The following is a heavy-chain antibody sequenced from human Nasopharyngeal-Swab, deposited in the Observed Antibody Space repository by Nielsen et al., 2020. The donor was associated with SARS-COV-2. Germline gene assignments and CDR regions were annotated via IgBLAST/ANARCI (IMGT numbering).Heavy chain of an antibody. CDR2: IYYSGST. J-gene: IGHJ4*02. CDR1: GGSISSGDYY. CDR3: ARASEEYDSSGYYGY. D-gene: IGHD3-22*01. Sequence: SETLSLTCTVSGGSISSGDYYWSWIRQPPGKGLEWIGYIYYSGSTYYNPSLKSRVTISVDTSKNQFSLKLSSVTAADTAVYYCARASEEYDSSGYYGYWGQGTLVTVSS. V-gene: IGHV4-30-4*01.